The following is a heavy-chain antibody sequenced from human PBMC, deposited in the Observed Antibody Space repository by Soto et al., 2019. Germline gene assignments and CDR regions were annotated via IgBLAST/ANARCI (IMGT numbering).Heavy chain of an antibody. CDR3: ARDVGGSVVPHWFDP. CDR2: VDASGNT. J-gene: IGHJ5*02. V-gene: IGHV4-4*07. CDR1: GHSISADY. D-gene: IGHD3-22*01. Sequence: QVQLQESGPGLVKASETLSLSCTVSGHSISADYWSWIRQPAGKRLAWIGRVDASGNTNYNPSLKSRVTMSVDTSKNQFFLKVRSVTAADTAMYFCARDVGGSVVPHWFDPLGQGALVTVSS.